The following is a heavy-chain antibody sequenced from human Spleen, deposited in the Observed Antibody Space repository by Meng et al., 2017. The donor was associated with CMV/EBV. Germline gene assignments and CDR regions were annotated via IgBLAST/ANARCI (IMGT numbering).Heavy chain of an antibody. CDR3: ARVNDFWSGSRIYYYYGMDV. V-gene: IGHV4-34*01. D-gene: IGHD3-3*01. CDR1: GGSFSGYY. Sequence: SETLSLTCAVYGGSFSGYYWSWIRQPPGKGLEWIGEINHSGSTNYNPSLKSRVTISVDTSKNQFSLKLSSVTAADTAVYYCARVNDFWSGSRIYYYYGMDVWGQGTTVTVS. J-gene: IGHJ6*02. CDR2: INHSGST.